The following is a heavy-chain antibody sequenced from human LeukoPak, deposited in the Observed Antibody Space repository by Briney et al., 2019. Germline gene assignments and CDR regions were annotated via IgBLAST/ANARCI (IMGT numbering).Heavy chain of an antibody. CDR2: INPNSGGT. CDR3: ARAPPITRGPFDP. CDR1: GYTLRNYD. Sequence: GASVKVSCKASGYTLRNYDISWVRQAPGQGLEWMGWINPNSGGTIYAQKFQGRVTMTRDTSISTVYMELSRLRSDDTAVYYCARAPPITRGPFDPWGQGTLVTVSS. D-gene: IGHD3-10*01. J-gene: IGHJ5*02. V-gene: IGHV1-2*02.